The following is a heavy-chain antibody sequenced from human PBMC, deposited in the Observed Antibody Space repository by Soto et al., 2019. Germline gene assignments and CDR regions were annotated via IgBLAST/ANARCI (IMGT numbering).Heavy chain of an antibody. CDR3: AKSAGWNIVVVPAAPS. CDR1: GFTFSTYA. V-gene: IGHV3-23*01. CDR2: ISGSGGST. D-gene: IGHD2-2*01. Sequence: RWSLRLSCAASGFTFSTYAMSWFRQAPGKGLEWVSAISGSGGSTYYADSVKGRFTISRDNSKNTLYLQMNSLRAEDTAVYYCAKSAGWNIVVVPAAPSWGQGTLVTVSS. J-gene: IGHJ5*02.